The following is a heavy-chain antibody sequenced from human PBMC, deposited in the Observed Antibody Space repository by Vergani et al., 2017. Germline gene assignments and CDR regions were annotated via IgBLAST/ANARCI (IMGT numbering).Heavy chain of an antibody. D-gene: IGHD3-10*01. J-gene: IGHJ4*02. CDR1: GGSISSGSYY. CDR2: IYTSGST. V-gene: IGHV4-61*02. CDR3: ARAYGWGVGVIQEGFDY. Sequence: QVQLQESGPGLVKPSQTLSLTCTVSGGSISSGSYYWSWIRQPAGKGLEWIGRIYTSGSTNYNPSLKSRVTISVDTSKNQFSLKLSSVTAADTAVYYCARAYGWGVGVIQEGFDYWGQGTLVTVSS.